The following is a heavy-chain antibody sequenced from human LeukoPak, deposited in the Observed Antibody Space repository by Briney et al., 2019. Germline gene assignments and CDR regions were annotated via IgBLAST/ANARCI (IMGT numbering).Heavy chain of an antibody. V-gene: IGHV4-4*07. CDR2: IYTSGST. Sequence: SETLSLTCTVSGDSISSYNWSWIRQPAGKGLEWIGRIYTSGSTNYNPSLKSRVAMSVDTSKNQFSLKLSSMTAADTAVYFCARGMGGNYFNLFDYWGQGTLVTVSS. CDR3: ARGMGGNYFNLFDY. CDR1: GDSISSYN. J-gene: IGHJ4*02. D-gene: IGHD4-23*01.